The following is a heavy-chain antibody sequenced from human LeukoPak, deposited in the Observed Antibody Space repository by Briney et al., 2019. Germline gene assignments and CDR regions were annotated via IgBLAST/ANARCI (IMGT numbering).Heavy chain of an antibody. J-gene: IGHJ4*02. V-gene: IGHV4-4*02. CDR2: IYHSGSA. D-gene: IGHD5-18*01. CDR3: ANKRNTAPYDFDC. CDR1: GGSLSSNDR. Sequence: PSGTLSLTCAVSGGSLSSNDRWSWVRPPPGKGLEWFGEIYHSGSANYNPSLKSRVTISVDKSKNQFSLKLSSVTAADTAVYYCANKRNTAPYDFDCGGQGTLVTVSS.